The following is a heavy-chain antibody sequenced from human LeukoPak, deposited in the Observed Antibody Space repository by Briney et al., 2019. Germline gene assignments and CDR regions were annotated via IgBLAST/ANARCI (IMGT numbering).Heavy chain of an antibody. J-gene: IGHJ4*02. CDR1: GFTFSNYT. Sequence: GGSLRLSCAAPGFTFSNYTMHWVRQAPGKGLEWVAVLSSDGSNKYYADSVKGRFTISRDISKNTLYLQMTSLRAEDTVVYYCARGVDQIVVVTAPTYWGQGTLVTVSS. CDR2: LSSDGSNK. CDR3: ARGVDQIVVVTAPTY. D-gene: IGHD2-21*02. V-gene: IGHV3-30-3*01.